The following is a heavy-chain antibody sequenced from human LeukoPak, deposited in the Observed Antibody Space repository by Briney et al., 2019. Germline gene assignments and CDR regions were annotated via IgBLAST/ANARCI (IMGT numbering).Heavy chain of an antibody. Sequence: GGSLRLSCAASGFTFSSYGMHWVRQAPGKGLEWVAFIRYDGSNKYYADSVKGRFTISRDNSKNTLYLQMNSLRAEDTAVYYCAKAPWGDYACLDYWGQGTLVTVSS. V-gene: IGHV3-30*02. CDR3: AKAPWGDYACLDY. J-gene: IGHJ4*02. CDR2: IRYDGSNK. D-gene: IGHD4-17*01. CDR1: GFTFSSYG.